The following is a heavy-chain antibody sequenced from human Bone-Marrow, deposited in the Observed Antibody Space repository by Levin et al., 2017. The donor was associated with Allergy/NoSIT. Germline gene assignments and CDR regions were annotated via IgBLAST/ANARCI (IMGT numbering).Heavy chain of an antibody. CDR3: AKDDRLLRPFNYYYYGMDV. CDR2: ISYDGSNK. CDR1: GFTFSSYG. V-gene: IGHV3-30*18. J-gene: IGHJ6*02. D-gene: IGHD3-9*01. Sequence: SCAASGFTFSSYGMHWVRQAPGKGLEWVAVISYDGSNKYYADSVKGRFTISRDNSKNTLYLQMNSLRAEDTAVYYCAKDDRLLRPFNYYYYGMDVWGQGTTVTVSS.